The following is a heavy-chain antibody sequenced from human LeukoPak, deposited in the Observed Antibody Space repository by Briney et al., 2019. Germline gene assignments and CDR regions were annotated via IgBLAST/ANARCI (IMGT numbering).Heavy chain of an antibody. CDR2: IYHSGST. CDR1: GYSISSGYY. D-gene: IGHD3-22*01. Sequence: SETLSLTCTVSGYSISSGYYWGWIRQPPGKGLEWIGSIYHSGSTYYNPSLKSRVTISVDASKNQFSLKLSSVTAADTAVYYCAREYYYDSSGYPDAFDIRGQGTMVTVSS. CDR3: AREYYYDSSGYPDAFDI. V-gene: IGHV4-38-2*02. J-gene: IGHJ3*02.